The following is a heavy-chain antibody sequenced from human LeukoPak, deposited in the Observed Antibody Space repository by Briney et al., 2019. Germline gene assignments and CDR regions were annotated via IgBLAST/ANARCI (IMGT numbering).Heavy chain of an antibody. CDR1: GYTFTSYD. D-gene: IGHD6-19*01. V-gene: IGHV1-8*01. Sequence: ASVKVSCKASGYTFTSYDINWVRQATGQGLEWMGWMNPTSGNTGYAQKFQGRVTMTRNTSISTAYMELSSLRSEDTAVYYCARVGYSRGWYGYYYYYYMYVWGKGTTVTVSS. CDR3: ARVGYSRGWYGYYYYYYMYV. J-gene: IGHJ6*03. CDR2: MNPTSGNT.